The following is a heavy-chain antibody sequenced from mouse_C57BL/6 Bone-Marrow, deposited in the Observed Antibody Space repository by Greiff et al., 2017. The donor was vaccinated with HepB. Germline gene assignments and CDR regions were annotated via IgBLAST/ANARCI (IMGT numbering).Heavy chain of an antibody. CDR1: GYSITSGYD. Sequence: EVQRVESGPGMVKPSQSLSLTCTVTGYSITSGYDWHWIRHFPGNKLEWMGYISYSGSTNYNPSLKSRISITHDTSKNHFFLKLNSVTTEDTATYYCASDAYYSTLFAYWGQGTLVTVSA. D-gene: IGHD2-5*01. CDR2: ISYSGST. J-gene: IGHJ3*01. V-gene: IGHV3-1*01. CDR3: ASDAYYSTLFAY.